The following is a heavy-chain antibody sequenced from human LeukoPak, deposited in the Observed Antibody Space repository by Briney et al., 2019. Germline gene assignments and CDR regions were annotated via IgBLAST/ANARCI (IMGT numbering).Heavy chain of an antibody. V-gene: IGHV3-64*01. CDR1: GFTFSSYT. CDR2: ISSNGGST. D-gene: IGHD5-12*01. CDR3: ARVGGYSGYDSRDAFDI. J-gene: IGHJ3*02. Sequence: GGSLRLSCAASGFTFSSYTMHWVRQAPGKGLEYVSAISSNGGSTYYANYVKGRFSTSRGNSKNTLYLQMGSLRAEDMAVYYCARVGGYSGYDSRDAFDIWGQGTMVTVSS.